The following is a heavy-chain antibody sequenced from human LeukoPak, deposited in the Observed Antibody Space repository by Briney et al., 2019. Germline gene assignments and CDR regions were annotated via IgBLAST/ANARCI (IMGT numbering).Heavy chain of an antibody. J-gene: IGHJ4*02. CDR1: GVSISSYY. V-gene: IGHV4-59*01. Sequence: SETLSLTCTVSGVSISSYYWSWIRQPPGKGLEWIGFIYHSGSSYYNPSLKSRVTISVDTSKNQFSLKLSSVTAADTAVYYCASGGNWNRHDYWGQGTLVTVSS. CDR2: IYHSGSS. D-gene: IGHD1-1*01. CDR3: ASGGNWNRHDY.